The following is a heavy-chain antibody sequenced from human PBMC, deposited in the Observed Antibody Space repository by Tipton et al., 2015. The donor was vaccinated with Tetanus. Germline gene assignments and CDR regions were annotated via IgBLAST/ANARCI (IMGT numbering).Heavy chain of an antibody. CDR1: GGSIDRSTWY. J-gene: IGHJ5*02. CDR3: ARGSQGLDP. V-gene: IGHV4-39*01. Sequence: LRLSCAVSGGSIDRSTWYWGWIRHSPGKGVEWIGGLYDSGSTHYNPSLESRVTVSGDTSRTQFSLTLNSVTAADTAIYYCARGSQGLDPWGPGTPVTVSS. CDR2: LYDSGST.